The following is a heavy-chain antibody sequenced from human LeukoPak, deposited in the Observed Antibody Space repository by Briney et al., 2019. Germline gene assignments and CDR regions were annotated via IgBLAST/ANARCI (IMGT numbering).Heavy chain of an antibody. D-gene: IGHD2-15*01. CDR1: GVSISSYY. Sequence: SETLSLTCTVSGVSISSYYWSWIRQRPGKGLEWIGYIYYSGSTNYNPSLKSRVTISVDTSKNHFSLKLSSVTAADTAVYYCARVIPQDCRAGSCYRLDPWGQGTLVTVAS. J-gene: IGHJ5*02. CDR3: ARVIPQDCRAGSCYRLDP. CDR2: IYYSGST. V-gene: IGHV4-59*01.